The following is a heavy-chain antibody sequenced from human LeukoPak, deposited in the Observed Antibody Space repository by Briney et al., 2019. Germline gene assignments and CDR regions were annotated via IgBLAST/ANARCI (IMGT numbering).Heavy chain of an antibody. CDR2: IYTSGST. J-gene: IGHJ5*02. D-gene: IGHD1-14*01. V-gene: IGHV4-4*07. CDR3: ARDHRLGTYNPLGWFDP. CDR1: GGSISNYY. Sequence: SETLSLTCTVSGGSISNYYWSWIRQPAGKGLEWIGRIYTSGSTTYNPSLKSRVTMSVDTSKNQFSLQLNSVTPEDTAVYYCARDHRLGTYNPLGWFDPWGQGTLVTVSS.